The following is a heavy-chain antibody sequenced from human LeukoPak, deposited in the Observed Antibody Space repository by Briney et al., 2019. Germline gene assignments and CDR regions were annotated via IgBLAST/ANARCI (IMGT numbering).Heavy chain of an antibody. D-gene: IGHD2-15*01. V-gene: IGHV3-74*01. CDR2: IASDGSST. J-gene: IGHJ4*02. Sequence: GGSLRLSCAASGFTFSSYWMNWVRQAPGKGLVWVSRIASDGSSTTYADSAKGRFSISRDNARNSLYLQMNSLRVEDSAMYYCARETPAALPLYWGQGALVTVSS. CDR3: ARETPAALPLY. CDR1: GFTFSSYW.